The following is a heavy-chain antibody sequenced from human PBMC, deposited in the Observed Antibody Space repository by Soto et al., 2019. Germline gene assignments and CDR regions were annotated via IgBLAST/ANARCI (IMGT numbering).Heavy chain of an antibody. CDR2: INAGDGNT. CDR1: GYTFTNYA. V-gene: IGHV1-3*01. J-gene: IGHJ4*02. Sequence: QVLLVQSGAEVKKPGASVKISCKASGYTFTNYAIHWVRQAPGQGLEWMGRINAGDGNTKYSRTFQGRVTFTSDTSESTAYMKLSSLRSEDTAVYYCARGAHLFVYWGQGTQVTVSA. CDR3: ARGAHLFVY.